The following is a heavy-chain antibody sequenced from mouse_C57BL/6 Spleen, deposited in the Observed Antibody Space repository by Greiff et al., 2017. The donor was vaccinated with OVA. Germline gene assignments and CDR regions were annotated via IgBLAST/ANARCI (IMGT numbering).Heavy chain of an antibody. D-gene: IGHD2-5*01. CDR2: INYDGSST. CDR1: GFTFSDYY. CDR3: ARANSNYDDMEY. Sequence: DVHLVESEGGLVQPGSSLKLSCTASGFTFSDYYMAWVRQVPEKGLEWVAYINYDGSSTYYLDSLKSRFIISRDNAKNILYLQMSSLKYEDTATYYFARANSNYDDMEYWGHGTSVTVS. V-gene: IGHV5-16*01. J-gene: IGHJ4*01.